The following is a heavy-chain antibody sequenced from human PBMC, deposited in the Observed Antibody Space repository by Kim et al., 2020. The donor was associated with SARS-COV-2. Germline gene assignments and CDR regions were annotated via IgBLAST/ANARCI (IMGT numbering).Heavy chain of an antibody. CDR3: ARGTYIRGYDYVSWFDP. CDR1: GYTFTSRV. V-gene: IGHV7-4-1*02. J-gene: IGHJ5*02. D-gene: IGHD3-16*01. CDR2: IDTATGTP. Sequence: ASVKVSCKASGYTFTSRVINWLRQAPGQGLEWMGWIDTATGTPAYAQGFTGRFVFSLDTSVTTAYLQISSLKAEDTAVYFSARGTYIRGYDYVSWFDPWG.